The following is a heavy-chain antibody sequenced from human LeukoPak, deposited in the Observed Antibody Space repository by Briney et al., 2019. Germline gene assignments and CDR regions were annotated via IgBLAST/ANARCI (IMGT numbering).Heavy chain of an antibody. Sequence: GGSLRLSCAASGFTFSSYAMHRVRQAPGKGLEWVAVISYDGSNKYYADSVKGRFTISRDNSKNTLYLQMNSLRAEDTAVYYCARDGGDGITIFGVTNWFDPWGQGTLVTVSS. CDR3: ARDGGDGITIFGVTNWFDP. D-gene: IGHD3-3*01. CDR2: ISYDGSNK. CDR1: GFTFSSYA. J-gene: IGHJ5*02. V-gene: IGHV3-30*01.